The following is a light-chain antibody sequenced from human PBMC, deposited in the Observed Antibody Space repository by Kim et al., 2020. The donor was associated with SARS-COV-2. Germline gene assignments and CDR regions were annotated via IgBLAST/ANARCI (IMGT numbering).Light chain of an antibody. CDR2: ESS. CDR1: QSISSW. V-gene: IGKV1-5*03. J-gene: IGKJ1*01. CDR3: KQYETYWT. Sequence: DIQMTQSPSTLSASVGDRVTISCRASQSISSWLAWYQQKPGKAPNLLIYESSSLESGVPSRFSGSGSGTEFTLTVSNLQSDDSAVYYCKQYETYWTFGPGTKVDIK.